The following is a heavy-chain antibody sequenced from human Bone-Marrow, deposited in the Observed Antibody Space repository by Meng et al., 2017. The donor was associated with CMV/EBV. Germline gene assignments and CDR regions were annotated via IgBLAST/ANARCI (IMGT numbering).Heavy chain of an antibody. J-gene: IGHJ4*02. CDR2: IWYDGSNK. D-gene: IGHD6-13*01. V-gene: IGHV3-33*01. Sequence: SCAASGVTFSSYGMHWVRQAPGKGLEWVAVIWYDGSNKYYADSVKGRFTISRDNSKNTLYLQMNSLRAEDTAVYYCVRSTSWYYFDYWGQGTLVTVSS. CDR3: VRSTSWYYFDY. CDR1: GVTFSSYG.